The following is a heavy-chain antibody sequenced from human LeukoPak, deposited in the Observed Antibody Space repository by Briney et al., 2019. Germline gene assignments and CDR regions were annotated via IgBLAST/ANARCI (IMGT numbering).Heavy chain of an antibody. Sequence: VASVKVSCRTSGYIFRNFGINWVRQAPGQGLEWVGWISGYNGNTKYAQKFKGRVIMTTDTSTRIGYMELGSLRSDDTAVYYCARDAYDFLTGRYSGSGGDSWGQGTLVTVSS. CDR1: GYIFRNFG. J-gene: IGHJ4*02. CDR3: ARDAYDFLTGRYSGSGGDS. CDR2: ISGYNGNT. D-gene: IGHD3-9*01. V-gene: IGHV1-18*01.